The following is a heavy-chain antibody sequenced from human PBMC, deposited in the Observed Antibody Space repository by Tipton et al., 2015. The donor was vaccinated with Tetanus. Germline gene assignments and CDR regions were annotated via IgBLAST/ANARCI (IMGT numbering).Heavy chain of an antibody. CDR2: INPSGGST. D-gene: IGHD4-11*01. CDR1: GYTFTSHY. J-gene: IGHJ6*02. Sequence: QLVQSGAEVKKPGASVNVSCKASGYTFTSHYVHWVRQAPGQGLEWMGIINPSGGSTSYAQKFQGRVTMTRDTSTSTVYMELSSLRSEDTAVYYCARGHPVTTAHYYCGRDVWGQGTTVTVSS. V-gene: IGHV1-46*01. CDR3: ARGHPVTTAHYYCGRDV.